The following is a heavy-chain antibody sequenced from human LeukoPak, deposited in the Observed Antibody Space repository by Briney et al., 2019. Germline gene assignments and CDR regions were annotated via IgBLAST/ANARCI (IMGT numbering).Heavy chain of an antibody. V-gene: IGHV3-33*01. CDR1: GFTFGSYG. J-gene: IGHJ4*02. CDR2: IWYDGSNT. CDR3: AREGLATIDYFDS. Sequence: GGSLRLSCAASGFTFGSYGMYWVRQAPGKGLEGVAVIWYDGSNTYYADSVKGRFNISRDNSKNTLSLQMNSLRAEDTAVYYCAREGLATIDYFDSWGQGTLVTVSS. D-gene: IGHD5-24*01.